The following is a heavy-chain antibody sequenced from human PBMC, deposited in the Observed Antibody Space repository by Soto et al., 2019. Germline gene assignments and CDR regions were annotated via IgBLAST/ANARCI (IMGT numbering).Heavy chain of an antibody. CDR1: GYTFTSYP. J-gene: IGHJ5*02. D-gene: IGHD2-15*01. CDR2: INTGNGYT. V-gene: IGHV1-3*04. CDR3: ARDRGGYCSGGSCSEAWFDP. Sequence: ASVKVSCKASGYTFTSYPIHWVRQAPGQRLEWLGWINTGNGYTKYSQKFQARVTITRDTSASTSYMQLSRLRSEDTAVYYCARDRGGYCSGGSCSEAWFDPWGQGTLVTVSS.